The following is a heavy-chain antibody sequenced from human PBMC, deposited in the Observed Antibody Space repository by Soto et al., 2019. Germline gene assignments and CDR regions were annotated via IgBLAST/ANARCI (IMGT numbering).Heavy chain of an antibody. D-gene: IGHD6-13*01. J-gene: IGHJ4*02. CDR3: AKARHRTSWYGVEADF. CDR1: GFIFSDYA. Sequence: QVQLVESGGGVVQPGRSLRLSCAASGFIFSDYAMHWVRQAPGKGLEWVAVISYGGDNKYYADSVRGRFAISRDNLKNTLYLQMNSLKPEDTAVYHCAKARHRTSWYGVEADFWGQGTLVTVSS. CDR2: ISYGGDNK. V-gene: IGHV3-30*09.